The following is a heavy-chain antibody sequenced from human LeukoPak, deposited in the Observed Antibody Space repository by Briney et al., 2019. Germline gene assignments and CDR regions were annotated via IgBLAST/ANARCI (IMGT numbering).Heavy chain of an antibody. CDR2: IYYSGST. D-gene: IGHD3-16*01. Sequence: PSETLSLTCTVSGGSISSSSYYWGWIRQPPGKGLEWIGSIYYSGSTNYNPSLKSRVTISVDTSKNQFSLKLSSVTAADTAVYYCARVGRGSYFDYWGQGTLVTVSS. V-gene: IGHV4-39*07. J-gene: IGHJ4*02. CDR3: ARVGRGSYFDY. CDR1: GGSISSSSYY.